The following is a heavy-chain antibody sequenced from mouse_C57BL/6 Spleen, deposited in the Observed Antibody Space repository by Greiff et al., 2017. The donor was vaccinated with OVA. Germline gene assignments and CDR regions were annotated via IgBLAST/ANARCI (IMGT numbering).Heavy chain of an antibody. D-gene: IGHD2-12*01. J-gene: IGHJ2*01. CDR1: GFTFSSYG. Sequence: EVQVVESGGDLVKPGGSLKLSCAASGFTFSSYGMSWVRQTPDKRLEWVATISSGGSYTYYPDSVKGRFTISRDNAKNTLYLQMSSLKSEDTAMYYCARNYSDDDWGQGTTLTVSS. CDR3: ARNYSDDD. CDR2: ISSGGSYT. V-gene: IGHV5-6*01.